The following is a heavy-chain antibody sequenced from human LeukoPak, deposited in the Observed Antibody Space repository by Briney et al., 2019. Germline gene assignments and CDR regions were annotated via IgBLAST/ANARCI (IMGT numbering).Heavy chain of an antibody. D-gene: IGHD6-13*01. CDR3: ARGEYIKGEEAGAPNYFDY. V-gene: IGHV4-34*01. CDR1: GGSFSGYY. J-gene: IGHJ4*02. Sequence: SETLSLTCAVYGGSFSGYYWSWIRQPPGKGLEWIGEINHRGSTNYNPSLKSRVTISVDTSKNQFSLKLSSVTAADTAVYYCARGEYIKGEEAGAPNYFDYWGQGTLVTVSS. CDR2: INHRGST.